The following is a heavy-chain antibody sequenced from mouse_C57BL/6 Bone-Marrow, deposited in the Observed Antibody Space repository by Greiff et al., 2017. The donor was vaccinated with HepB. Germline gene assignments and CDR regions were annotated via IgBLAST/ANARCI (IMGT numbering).Heavy chain of an antibody. V-gene: IGHV1-81*01. Sequence: VKLQESGAELARPGASVKLSCKASGYTFTSYGISWVKQRTGQGLEWIGEIYPRSGNTYYNEKFKGKATLTADKSSSTAYMELRSLTSEDSAVYFCARDYYYGSSCGWFAYWGQGTLVTVSA. CDR3: ARDYYYGSSCGWFAY. J-gene: IGHJ3*01. D-gene: IGHD1-1*01. CDR2: IYPRSGNT. CDR1: GYTFTSYG.